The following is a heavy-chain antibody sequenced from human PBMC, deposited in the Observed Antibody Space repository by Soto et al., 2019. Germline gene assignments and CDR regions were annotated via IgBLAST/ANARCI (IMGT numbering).Heavy chain of an antibody. CDR3: AREFTMVRIDY. CDR2: IYYSAIT. Sequence: TLTLTCTFSGGSFMSGGYYWSCIRQRPGKGLEWIGYIYYSAITGYIPTPKSQVTRSVDTYKNRLSLKLSSVTASDTAVYYCAREFTMVRIDYWGQGTLVTVSS. J-gene: IGHJ4*02. D-gene: IGHD3-10*01. CDR1: GGSFMSGGYY. V-gene: IGHV4-31*01.